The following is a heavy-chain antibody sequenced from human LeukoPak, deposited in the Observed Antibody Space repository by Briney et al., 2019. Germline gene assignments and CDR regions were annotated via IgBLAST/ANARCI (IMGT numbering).Heavy chain of an antibody. Sequence: EGSLRLSCATSGFTFSGSAMHWVRQASGKGLEWVGRIRSKANSYATAYAASVKGRFTISRDDSKNTAYLQMNSLKTEDTAVYYCTFLIAVAGNWFDPWGQGTLVTVSS. CDR1: GFTFSGSA. V-gene: IGHV3-73*01. J-gene: IGHJ5*02. CDR3: TFLIAVAGNWFDP. CDR2: IRSKANSYAT. D-gene: IGHD6-19*01.